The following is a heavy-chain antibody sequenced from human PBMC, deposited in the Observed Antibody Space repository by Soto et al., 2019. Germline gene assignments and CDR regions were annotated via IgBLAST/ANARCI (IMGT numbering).Heavy chain of an antibody. V-gene: IGHV3-23*01. D-gene: IGHD4-17*01. CDR3: AKDRYGDYGGIDY. J-gene: IGHJ4*02. Sequence: EVQLLESGGGLVQPGGSLRLSCAASGFTFSTYAMIWVRQAPGKGLEWVSVITGSGDSTYYADSVKGRFTISKDTSKNTLFLQMKSMRAEDTAVYYCAKDRYGDYGGIDYWGQGTMVPVSS. CDR2: ITGSGDST. CDR1: GFTFSTYA.